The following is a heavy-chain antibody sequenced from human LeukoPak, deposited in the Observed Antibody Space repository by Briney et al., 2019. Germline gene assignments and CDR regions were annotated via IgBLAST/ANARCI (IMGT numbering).Heavy chain of an antibody. V-gene: IGHV5-51*01. CDR3: ARRSSAYHSQGLVEYFQR. CDR2: IYPGDSDT. CDR1: GYSFTTYW. J-gene: IGHJ1*01. D-gene: IGHD3-22*01. Sequence: GESLKISCKGSGYSFTTYWVGWVRQMPGKGLEWMGIIYPGDSDTRYGPSFQGQVTISADKSISTAYLQWSSLKASDTAMYYCARRSSAYHSQGLVEYFQRWGQGTLVTVSS.